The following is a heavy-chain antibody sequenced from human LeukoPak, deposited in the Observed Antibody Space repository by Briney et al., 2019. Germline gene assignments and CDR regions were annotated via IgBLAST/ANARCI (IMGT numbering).Heavy chain of an antibody. D-gene: IGHD3-10*01. V-gene: IGHV1-69*05. CDR3: ARGLGSGTYYGS. Sequence: SVKVSCKASGGTFSSYAISWVRQAPGQGLEWMGGIIPIFGTANYAQMLQGRVTMTRDTSTSTVYMELSSLRSEDTAVYYCARGLGSGTYYGSWGQGTLVTVSS. CDR2: IIPIFGTA. CDR1: GGTFSSYA. J-gene: IGHJ5*02.